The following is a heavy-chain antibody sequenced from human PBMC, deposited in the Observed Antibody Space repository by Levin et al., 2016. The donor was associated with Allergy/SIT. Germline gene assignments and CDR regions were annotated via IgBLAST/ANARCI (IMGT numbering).Heavy chain of an antibody. CDR2: IRSKANSYAT. V-gene: IGHV3-73*01. J-gene: IGHJ6*03. Sequence: GESLKISCAASGFTFSSYAMHWVRQASGKGLEWVGRIRSKANSYATAYAASVKGRFTISRDDSKNTAYLQMNSLKTEDTAVYYCTRNSGYDAYYYYYMDVWGKGTTVTVSS. CDR1: GFTFSSYA. CDR3: TRNSGYDAYYYYYMDV. D-gene: IGHD5-12*01.